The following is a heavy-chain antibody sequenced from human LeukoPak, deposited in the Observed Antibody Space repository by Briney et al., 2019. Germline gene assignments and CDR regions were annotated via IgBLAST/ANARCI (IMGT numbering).Heavy chain of an antibody. Sequence: GGSLRLSCAASGFTFSSYAMSWVRRAPGKGLEWVSAISGSGGSTYYADSVKGRFTISRDNSKNTLHLQMNSLRAEDTAVYYCAKGGTGGVYTSWFDPWGQGTLVTVSS. V-gene: IGHV3-23*01. D-gene: IGHD6-6*01. J-gene: IGHJ5*02. CDR1: GFTFSSYA. CDR2: ISGSGGST. CDR3: AKGGTGGVYTSWFDP.